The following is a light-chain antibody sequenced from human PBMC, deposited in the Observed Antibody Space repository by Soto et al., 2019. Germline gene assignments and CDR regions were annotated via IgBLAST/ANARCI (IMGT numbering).Light chain of an antibody. CDR3: QQLNSYPLP. CDR1: QGISSY. Sequence: IQLTHSPSSLSASVGDRVTITCRASQGISSYLAWYQQKPGKAPKLLIYAASTLQSGVPSRFSGSGSGTDFTLTISSLQPEDFATYYCQQLNSYPLPSGGGTKA. V-gene: IGKV1-9*01. J-gene: IGKJ4*01. CDR2: AAS.